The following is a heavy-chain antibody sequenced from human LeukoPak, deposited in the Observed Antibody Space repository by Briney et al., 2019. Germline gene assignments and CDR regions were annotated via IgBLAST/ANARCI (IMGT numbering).Heavy chain of an antibody. V-gene: IGHV4-38-2*01. CDR3: ARPRYSSSQFDY. CDR2: IYHSGST. CDR1: GYSISSGYY. Sequence: PSETLSLTCAVSGYSISSGYYWGWIRQPPGKGLEWSGSIYHSGSTYYNPSLKSRVTISVDTSKNQFSLKLSSVTAADTAVYYCARPRYSSSQFDYWGQGTLVTVSS. J-gene: IGHJ4*02. D-gene: IGHD6-13*01.